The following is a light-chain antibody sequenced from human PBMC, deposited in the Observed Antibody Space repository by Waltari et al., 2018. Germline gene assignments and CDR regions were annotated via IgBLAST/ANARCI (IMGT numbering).Light chain of an antibody. CDR3: QTWDANTGV. J-gene: IGLJ2*01. CDR2: HDV. V-gene: IGLV3-1*01. Sequence: SFELTQPPSVSVSPGQTATIPCSGEGLGDNYVSWFQQRPGQSPMLVIFHDVQRPSGIPERFSGSNSGDTATLTIAGTQAVDEADYYCQTWDANTGVFGGGTKLTVL. CDR1: GLGDNY.